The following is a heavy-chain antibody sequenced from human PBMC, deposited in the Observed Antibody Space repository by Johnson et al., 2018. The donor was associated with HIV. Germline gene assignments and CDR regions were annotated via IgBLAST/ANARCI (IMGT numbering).Heavy chain of an antibody. Sequence: QMLLVESGGGLVQPGRSLRLSCAASGFTFDDYAMHWIRQAPGKGLEWVSYISSSGSTIYYADSVKGRFTISRDNAKNTLYLQMNSLRAEDTAVYYCAREALLWFGGNGAFDIWGQGTMVTVSS. D-gene: IGHD3-10*01. V-gene: IGHV3-11*04. CDR1: GFTFDDYA. J-gene: IGHJ3*02. CDR3: AREALLWFGGNGAFDI. CDR2: ISSSGSTI.